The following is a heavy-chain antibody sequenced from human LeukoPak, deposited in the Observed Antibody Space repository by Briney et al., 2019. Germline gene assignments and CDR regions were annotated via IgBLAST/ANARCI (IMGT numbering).Heavy chain of an antibody. Sequence: PSETLSLTCTVSGGSISSGGYYWSWIRQHPGKGVEWIGYIYYSGSTYYNPSLKSRVTISVDTSKNQFSLKLSSVTAADTAVYYCARGVGYYDILTGYSEEDAFDIWGQGTMVTVSS. CDR3: ARGVGYYDILTGYSEEDAFDI. J-gene: IGHJ3*02. CDR1: GGSISSGGYY. D-gene: IGHD3-9*01. V-gene: IGHV4-31*03. CDR2: IYYSGST.